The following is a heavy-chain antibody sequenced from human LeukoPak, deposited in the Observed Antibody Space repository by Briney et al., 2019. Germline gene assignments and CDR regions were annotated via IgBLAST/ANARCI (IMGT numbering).Heavy chain of an antibody. J-gene: IGHJ4*02. CDR2: VSNDGGNS. CDR3: VRDVGVGTGIYYYFDY. V-gene: IGHV3-33*04. D-gene: IGHD2-8*02. Sequence: GGSLRLSCAASGFTFGSYSMHWVRQAPGEGLEWVGLVSNDGGNSYYGNSVRGRLRISRDNSKNTVYLPMNSPRADDSAVYYCVRDVGVGTGIYYYFDYWGQGTLVTVSS. CDR1: GFTFGSYS.